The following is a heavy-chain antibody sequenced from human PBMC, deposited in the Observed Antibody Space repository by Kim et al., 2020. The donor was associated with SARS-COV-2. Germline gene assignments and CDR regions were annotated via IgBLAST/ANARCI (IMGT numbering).Heavy chain of an antibody. CDR2: IKKDGSEK. V-gene: IGHV3-7*01. CDR3: AGAHSTISPPSLWKY. CDR1: GFALSNYW. Sequence: GGSLRLSCAVSGFALSNYWMSWVRQAPGKGLEWVANIKKDGSEKYYVDSVKGRFTISRDNAKNSLYLEMHSLRVEDTAVYYCAGAHSTISPPSLWKYWGQGILVTVSS. J-gene: IGHJ4*02. D-gene: IGHD1-1*01.